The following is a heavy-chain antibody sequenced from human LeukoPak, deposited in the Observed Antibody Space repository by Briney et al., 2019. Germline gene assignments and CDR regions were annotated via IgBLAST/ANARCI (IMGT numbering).Heavy chain of an antibody. J-gene: IGHJ6*03. CDR2: IIPNFRTV. D-gene: IGHD1-1*01. V-gene: IGHV1-69*05. CDR1: GGTFRKYA. Sequence: SVKVSCKASGGTFRKYAISWVRQAPGQGLEWLGGIIPNFRTVNDAQKFQGRVTISTDESTNTAYMELSSLRSEDTAVYYCASRAISGPRTHPSYYYSYMDVWGKGTTVTVSS. CDR3: ASRAISGPRTHPSYYYSYMDV.